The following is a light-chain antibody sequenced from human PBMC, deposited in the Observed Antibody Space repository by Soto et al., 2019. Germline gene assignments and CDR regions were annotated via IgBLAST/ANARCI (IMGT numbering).Light chain of an antibody. CDR3: SSYTSSSTRV. CDR2: EVS. CDR1: SSDVGGYNY. Sequence: QSALTQPASVSGSPGQSITISCTGTSSDVGGYNYVSWYQQHPGKAPKLMIYEVSNRPSGVSHRFSGSKSGNTASLTISGLQAEDAADYYCSSYTSSSTRVFGTGTKVTVL. V-gene: IGLV2-14*01. J-gene: IGLJ1*01.